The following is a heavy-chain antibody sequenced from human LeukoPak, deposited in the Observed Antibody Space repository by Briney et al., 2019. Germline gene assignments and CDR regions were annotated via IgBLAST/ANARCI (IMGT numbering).Heavy chain of an antibody. CDR1: RGSISSSSYY. J-gene: IGHJ4*02. CDR3: ARGAVEYSSSPDGYSSSWPAPSFDY. CDR2: IYYSGST. V-gene: IGHV4-39*07. D-gene: IGHD6-13*01. Sequence: SETLSLTCTVSRGSISSSSYYWGWIRQPPGKGLEWIGSIYYSGSTYYNPSLKSRVTISVDTSKNQFSLKLSSVTAADTAVYYCARGAVEYSSSPDGYSSSWPAPSFDYWGQGTLVTVSS.